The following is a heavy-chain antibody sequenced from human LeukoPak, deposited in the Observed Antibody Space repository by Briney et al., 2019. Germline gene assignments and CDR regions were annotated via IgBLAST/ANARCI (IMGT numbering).Heavy chain of an antibody. Sequence: PGGSLRLSCAASGFTFSDYYMSWIRQAPGKGLEWVSYISSSGSTIYYADSVKGRFTISRDNAKNSLYLQMNSLRAEDTAVYYCARSPAKLYDSSGYYYYYYYMDVWGKGTTVTVSS. CDR1: GFTFSDYY. V-gene: IGHV3-11*04. D-gene: IGHD3-22*01. J-gene: IGHJ6*03. CDR2: ISSSGSTI. CDR3: ARSPAKLYDSSGYYYYYYYMDV.